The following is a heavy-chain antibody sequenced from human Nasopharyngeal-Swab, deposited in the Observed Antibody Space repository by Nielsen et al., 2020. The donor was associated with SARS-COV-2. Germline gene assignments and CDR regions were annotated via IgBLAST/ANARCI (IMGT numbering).Heavy chain of an antibody. V-gene: IGHV3-21*01. CDR3: ARESSNYYGSGSPFET. Sequence: GESLKISCVVSGFTFSSYSMNWVRQAPGKGLEWVSFISSSSSYIYYADSVKGRFTISRDNAKNSLYLQMNSLRAEDTAVYYCARESSNYYGSGSPFETWGQGTLVTVSS. CDR1: GFTFSSYS. CDR2: ISSSSSYI. J-gene: IGHJ5*02. D-gene: IGHD3-10*01.